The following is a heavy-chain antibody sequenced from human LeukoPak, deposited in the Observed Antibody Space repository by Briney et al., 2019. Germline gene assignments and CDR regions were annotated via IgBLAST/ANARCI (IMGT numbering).Heavy chain of an antibody. J-gene: IGHJ4*02. CDR1: VNTFTDYY. Sequence: ASVKVSCKASVNTFTDYYMRWVRQAPGQGLEWMGWVSPDNGDTNYAQKFQGRVTMTRDTSIRTVFMELSRLTSDDTAFYYCARVRGYGWGQGTLVTVSS. D-gene: IGHD2-15*01. CDR3: ARVRGYG. V-gene: IGHV1-2*02. CDR2: VSPDNGDT.